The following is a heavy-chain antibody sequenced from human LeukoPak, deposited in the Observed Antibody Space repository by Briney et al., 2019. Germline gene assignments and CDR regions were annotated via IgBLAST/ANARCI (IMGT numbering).Heavy chain of an antibody. J-gene: IGHJ4*02. V-gene: IGHV4-59*01. D-gene: IGHD3-22*01. Sequence: PSETLSLTCTVSGGSISSYYWSWIRQPPGKGLEWIGYISYSGGTNYNPSLKSRVTISLDTSKNQFSLRLSSVTAADTAVYYCARSDDSGGYYIGRVGYWGQRTLVTVSS. CDR3: ARSDDSGGYYIGRVGY. CDR2: ISYSGGT. CDR1: GGSISSYY.